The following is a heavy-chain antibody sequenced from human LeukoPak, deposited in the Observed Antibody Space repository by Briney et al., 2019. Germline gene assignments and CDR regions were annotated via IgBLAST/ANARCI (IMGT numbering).Heavy chain of an antibody. V-gene: IGHV4-31*03. D-gene: IGHD3-10*01. CDR1: GGSLSSGGYY. CDR3: ARALTSMVRGVIITFNRDAFDI. Sequence: SETLSLTCTVSGGSLSSGGYYWRWLRQHPGKGLEWIGYIYYSGSTYYNPSLKSRVTISVDTSKNQFSLKLSSVTAADTAVYYCARALTSMVRGVIITFNRDAFDIWGQGTMVTVSS. J-gene: IGHJ3*02. CDR2: IYYSGST.